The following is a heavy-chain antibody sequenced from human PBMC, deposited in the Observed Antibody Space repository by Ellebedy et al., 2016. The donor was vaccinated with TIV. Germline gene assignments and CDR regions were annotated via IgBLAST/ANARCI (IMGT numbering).Heavy chain of an antibody. CDR3: ARYRSGIVVVPAHYGMDV. CDR1: GGSISGSSTSYY. V-gene: IGHV4-39*01. CDR2: IYDSGRT. Sequence: SETLSLTXNVSGGSISGSSTSYYWGWIRQPPGKGLEWIGSIYDSGRTHNNPSLKSRVTISVDTSKNQFSLKLSSVTAADTAVYYCARYRSGIVVVPAHYGMDVWGQGTTVTVSS. D-gene: IGHD2-2*01. J-gene: IGHJ6*02.